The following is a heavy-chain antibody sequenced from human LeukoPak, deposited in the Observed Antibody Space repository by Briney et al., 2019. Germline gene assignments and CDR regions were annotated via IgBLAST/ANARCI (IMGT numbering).Heavy chain of an antibody. D-gene: IGHD2-15*01. V-gene: IGHV3-30*18. CDR2: ISYDGSNK. CDR3: AKGAVVVVVAADHYFDY. Sequence: GGSLRLSCAASGFTFSSYGMHWVRQAPGKGLEWVAVISYDGSNKYYADSVKGRFTISRDNSKNTLYLQMNSLRAEDTAVYYCAKGAVVVVVAADHYFDYWGQGTLVTVSS. J-gene: IGHJ4*02. CDR1: GFTFSSYG.